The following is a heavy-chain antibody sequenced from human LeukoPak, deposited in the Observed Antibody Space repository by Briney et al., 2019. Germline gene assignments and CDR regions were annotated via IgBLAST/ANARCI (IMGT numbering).Heavy chain of an antibody. CDR3: ARLTRRSGNYFDY. V-gene: IGHV4-59*01. D-gene: IGHD1-1*01. J-gene: IGHJ4*02. CDR1: GGSISTYY. Sequence: SETLSLTCTVSGGSISTYYWSWIRQPPGKGLEWLGYIYYGGNTNYNPSLQSRVTISVDTSKSQFSLKLSSVTAADTAVYYCARLTRRSGNYFDYWGQGTLVTVSS. CDR2: IYYGGNT.